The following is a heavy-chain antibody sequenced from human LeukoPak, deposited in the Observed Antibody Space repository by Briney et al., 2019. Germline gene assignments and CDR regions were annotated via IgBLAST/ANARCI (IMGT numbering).Heavy chain of an antibody. CDR2: INHSGIT. D-gene: IGHD3-10*01. J-gene: IGHJ4*02. Sequence: SGTLSLTCAVSGGSISSSNWWSWVRQPPGKGLEWIGEINHSGITNYNPSLKSRVTISVDNSKNQLSLKLSSVTAADTAVYYCARDRVGVRAFDYWGQGTLVTVSS. V-gene: IGHV4-4*02. CDR3: ARDRVGVRAFDY. CDR1: GGSISSSNW.